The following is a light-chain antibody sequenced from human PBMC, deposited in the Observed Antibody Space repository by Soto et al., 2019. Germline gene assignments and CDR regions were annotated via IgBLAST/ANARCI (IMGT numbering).Light chain of an antibody. CDR1: QSISTW. J-gene: IGKJ1*01. CDR2: KAS. V-gene: IGKV1-5*03. CDR3: QQYNSYRT. Sequence: DIQMTQSPFTLSASVGDRVTITCRASQSISTWLAWYQQKPGKAPKLLIYKASSLDRGVPSRFSGSGSGTEFTLTINSLQPDDFATYYCQQYNSYRTFGQGTKVDIK.